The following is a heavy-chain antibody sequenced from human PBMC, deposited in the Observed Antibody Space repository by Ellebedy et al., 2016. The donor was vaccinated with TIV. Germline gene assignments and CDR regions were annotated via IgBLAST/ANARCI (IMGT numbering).Heavy chain of an antibody. J-gene: IGHJ6*02. V-gene: IGHV3-21*01. CDR3: ARDTVRGRGYSYGYSGMDV. CDR1: GFTFSSYS. D-gene: IGHD5-18*01. Sequence: GGSLRLXCAASGFTFSSYSMNWVRQAPGKGLEWVSSISSSSSYIYYADSVKGRFTISRDNAKNSLYLQMNSLRAEDTAVYYCARDTVRGRGYSYGYSGMDVWGQGTTVTVSS. CDR2: ISSSSSYI.